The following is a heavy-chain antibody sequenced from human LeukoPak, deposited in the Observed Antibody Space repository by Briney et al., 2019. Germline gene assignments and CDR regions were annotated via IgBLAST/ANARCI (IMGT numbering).Heavy chain of an antibody. D-gene: IGHD1-1*01. CDR2: ITKSGGDT. V-gene: IGHV3-23*01. Sequence: GGSLRLSCAASGFTFSNYAMNWLRQAAGKGLEWVSVITKSGGDTYYADSVKGRLTISRDNSKNTLYLQMNSLRADDTAVYYCAKKQGPVTTTRYTDHWGQGTLVTVSS. J-gene: IGHJ4*02. CDR1: GFTFSNYA. CDR3: AKKQGPVTTTRYTDH.